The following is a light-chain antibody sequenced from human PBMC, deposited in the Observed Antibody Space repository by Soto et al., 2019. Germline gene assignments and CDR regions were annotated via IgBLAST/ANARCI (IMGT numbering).Light chain of an antibody. CDR2: YDS. CDR3: QVLDSSSDHYV. Sequence: SYELTQPPSVSVAPGKTARITCGGNNIGSKSVHWYQQKPGQAPVLVIYYDSDRSSGIPERFSGSNSGNTATLTISRVEAGDEADYYCQVLDSSSDHYVFGTGTKLTVL. V-gene: IGLV3-21*04. J-gene: IGLJ1*01. CDR1: NIGSKS.